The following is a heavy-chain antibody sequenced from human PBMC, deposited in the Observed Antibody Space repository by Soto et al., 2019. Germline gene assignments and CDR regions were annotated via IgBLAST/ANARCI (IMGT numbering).Heavy chain of an antibody. D-gene: IGHD5-18*01. CDR2: ISSSSSTI. Sequence: AGSLRLSFAASGFTFSSYSINWVRKAPGKGLEWVSYISSSSSTIYYADSVKGRFTISRDNAKNSLYLQMNSLRAEDTAVYYSARDYSSYGPFDYWGQGTLVTVSS. CDR1: GFTFSSYS. V-gene: IGHV3-48*01. J-gene: IGHJ4*02. CDR3: ARDYSSYGPFDY.